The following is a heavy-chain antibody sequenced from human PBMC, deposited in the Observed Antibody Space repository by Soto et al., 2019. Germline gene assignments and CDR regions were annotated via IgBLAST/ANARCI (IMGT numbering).Heavy chain of an antibody. CDR3: ATYSDSTGYWYFDV. CDR1: GVSISSRHC. V-gene: IGHV4-4*02. Sequence: QVQLQEPGPGLVKPSGTLSLTCAVSGVSISSRHCWTWVRQPPGKGLEWIGEIWPSGSLNYNPSLKSRVTISMDNSKNQCSLKMTSVTAADTAVYYCATYSDSTGYWYFDVWGRGTLVTVSS. CDR2: IWPSGSL. J-gene: IGHJ2*01. D-gene: IGHD3-22*01.